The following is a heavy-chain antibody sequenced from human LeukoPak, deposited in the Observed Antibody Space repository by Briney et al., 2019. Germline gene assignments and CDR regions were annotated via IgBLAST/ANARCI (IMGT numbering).Heavy chain of an antibody. CDR3: ARGSKEMGREKAAFDI. V-gene: IGHV1-2*02. D-gene: IGHD5-24*01. Sequence: ASVKVSCKASGYSFTGYYIHWVRQAPGQGLEWMGWINPNTGATNYAQKFQGRVTMTSDTSISTAYMEVSWLRSDDTAVYYCARGSKEMGREKAAFDIWGQGTMVTVSS. J-gene: IGHJ3*02. CDR2: INPNTGAT. CDR1: GYSFTGYY.